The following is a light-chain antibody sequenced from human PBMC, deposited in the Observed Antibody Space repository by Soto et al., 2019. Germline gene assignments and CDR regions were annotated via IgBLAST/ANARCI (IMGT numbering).Light chain of an antibody. CDR3: QSYDRSLSGAV. J-gene: IGLJ2*01. CDR2: SNN. Sequence: QSVLTQPPSVSGAPGQRVTISCTGSSSNVGAGYDVHWYQQLPGSAPKLLIHSNNNRPSGVPDRFSGSKSDTSASLDITGVQAEDEADYYCQSYDRSLSGAVFGGGTKLTVL. CDR1: SSNVGAGYD. V-gene: IGLV1-40*01.